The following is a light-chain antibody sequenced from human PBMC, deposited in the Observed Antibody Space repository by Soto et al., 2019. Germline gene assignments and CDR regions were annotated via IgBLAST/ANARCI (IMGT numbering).Light chain of an antibody. CDR2: DVS. V-gene: IGLV2-14*01. Sequence: QSVLTQPASGSGSPGQSITISCAGTSSDVGGYTYVSWYQQHPGKAPKLMIYDVSNRPSGVSNRFSGSKSGNTASLTISGLQAEDEADYYRTSYTSSSTPYVFGGGTKVTVL. CDR1: SSDVGGYTY. CDR3: TSYTSSSTPYV. J-gene: IGLJ1*01.